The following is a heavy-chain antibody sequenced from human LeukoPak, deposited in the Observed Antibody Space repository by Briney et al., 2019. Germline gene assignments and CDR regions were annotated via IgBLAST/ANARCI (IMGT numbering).Heavy chain of an antibody. CDR2: IWYDGTNK. J-gene: IGHJ4*02. D-gene: IGHD6-19*01. CDR3: ARDLGSGWYDY. Sequence: GGSLRLSCVGSGNSFNSYIINWVRQAPGKGLEWVAVIWYDGTNKYYADSVKGRFTISRDNSKNMQYLQMNSLGVEDTAVYYCARDLGSGWYDYWGQGTLVTVSS. V-gene: IGHV3-33*08. CDR1: GNSFNSYI.